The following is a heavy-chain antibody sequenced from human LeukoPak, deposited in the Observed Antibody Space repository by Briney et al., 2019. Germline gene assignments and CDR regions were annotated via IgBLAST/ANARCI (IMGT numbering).Heavy chain of an antibody. CDR1: GGSISSGYY. J-gene: IGHJ4*02. Sequence: SETLSLTCAVSGGSISSGYYWGWIRQPPGKGLEWIGCIHHSGNTYYNPSLKSRVTMSVDTSKNHFSLRLSSVTAADTAVYYCARQDSSGYYDYWGQGTLVTVSS. CDR3: ARQDSSGYYDY. CDR2: IHHSGNT. D-gene: IGHD3-22*01. V-gene: IGHV4-38-2*01.